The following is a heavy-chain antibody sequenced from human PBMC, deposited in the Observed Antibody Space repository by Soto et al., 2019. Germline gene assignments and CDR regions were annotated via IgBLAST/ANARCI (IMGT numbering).Heavy chain of an antibody. V-gene: IGHV1-18*01. CDR1: GYTFTSYG. CDR3: ARGLGYYDILTGYSYYYGMDV. CDR2: ISAYNGNT. Sequence: QVQLVQSGAEVKKPGASVKVSCKASGYTFTSYGISWVRQAPGQGLEWMGWISAYNGNTNCAQKLQGRVTMTTDTSTSTAYMELRSLRSDDTAVYYCARGLGYYDILTGYSYYYGMDVWGQGTTVTVSS. J-gene: IGHJ6*02. D-gene: IGHD3-9*01.